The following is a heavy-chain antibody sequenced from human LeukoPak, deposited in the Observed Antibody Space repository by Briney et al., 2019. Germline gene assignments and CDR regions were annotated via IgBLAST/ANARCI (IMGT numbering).Heavy chain of an antibody. V-gene: IGHV3-20*01. Sequence: GGSLRLSCAASGFTFDDYGMSWVRQAPGKGLEWVSGINWNGGSTGYADSVKGRFTISRDNAKNSLYLQMNSLRAEDTALYHCAREGCSGGSCSDAFDIWGQGTMVTVSS. D-gene: IGHD2-15*01. CDR1: GFTFDDYG. J-gene: IGHJ3*02. CDR2: INWNGGST. CDR3: AREGCSGGSCSDAFDI.